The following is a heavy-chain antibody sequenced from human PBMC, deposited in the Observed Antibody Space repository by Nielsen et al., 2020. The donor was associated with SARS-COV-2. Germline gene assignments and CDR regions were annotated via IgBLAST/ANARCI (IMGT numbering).Heavy chain of an antibody. CDR1: GASMSTSY. CDR2: ISYSGSA. CDR3: ANYGGNSGLQH. J-gene: IGHJ1*01. V-gene: IGHV4-59*01. D-gene: IGHD4-23*01. Sequence: SETLSLTCTVSGASMSTSYWSWLRQPPGKGLEWIGYISYSGSAYYNPSLKSRVTISVDTSTNQSSLKLRSVTAADTAVYYCANYGGNSGLQHWGQGTLVTVSS.